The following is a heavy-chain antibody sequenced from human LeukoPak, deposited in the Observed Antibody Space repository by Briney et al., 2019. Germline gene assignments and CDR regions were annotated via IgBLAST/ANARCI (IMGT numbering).Heavy chain of an antibody. V-gene: IGHV4-4*07. D-gene: IGHD3-9*01. Sequence: SETLSLTCTVSGGSISSYYWSWIRQPAGKGLEWIGRIYTSGSANYNPSLKSRVTMSVDTSKNQFSLKLYSVTAADTAVYYCARGGSTLHSAGGHDIEFYYYYYMDVWGKGTTVTISS. CDR2: IYTSGSA. CDR1: GGSISSYY. CDR3: ARGGSTLHSAGGHDIEFYYYYYMDV. J-gene: IGHJ6*03.